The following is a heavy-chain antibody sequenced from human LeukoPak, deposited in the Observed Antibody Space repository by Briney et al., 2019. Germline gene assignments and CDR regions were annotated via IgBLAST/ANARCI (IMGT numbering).Heavy chain of an antibody. CDR3: AKSSGSGFDH. CDR1: GFTFSAHD. J-gene: IGHJ4*02. CDR2: IRYDGSHK. V-gene: IGHV3-30*02. Sequence: GGSLRLSCGASGFTFSAHDMHWVRQAPGKGLEWVTFIRYDGSHKYYVDSVRGRFTISRDNSKNTVSLQMNSLRAEDTAVHYCAKSSGSGFDHWGQGSLVTVSS. D-gene: IGHD1-26*01.